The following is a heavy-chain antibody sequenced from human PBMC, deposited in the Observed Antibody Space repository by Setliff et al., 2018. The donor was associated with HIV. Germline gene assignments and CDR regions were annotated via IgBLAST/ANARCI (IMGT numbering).Heavy chain of an antibody. V-gene: IGHV4-31*03. CDR3: ARVSQDLLGAFDI. Sequence: PSETLSLTCTVSGDSINSGDSYWTWIRHHPGKGLEWIGYIYYSGSTNYNPSLKSRVIISVDSSKNRFFLKLTSVTAADTAMYYCARVSQDLLGAFDIWGQGTMVTVSS. CDR1: GDSINSGDSY. CDR2: IYYSGST. J-gene: IGHJ3*02. D-gene: IGHD7-27*01.